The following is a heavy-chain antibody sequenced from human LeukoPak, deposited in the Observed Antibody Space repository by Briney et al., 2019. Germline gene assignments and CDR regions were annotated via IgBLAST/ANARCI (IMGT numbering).Heavy chain of an antibody. CDR2: ISWNSGSI. D-gene: IGHD6-13*01. CDR1: GFTFDDYA. CDR3: ARVGSSSVDY. J-gene: IGHJ4*02. Sequence: PGGSLRLSCAASGFTFDDYAMHWVRQAPGKGLEWVSGISWNSGSIGYADSVKGRFTISRDNAKNSLYLQMNSLRAEDTAVYYCARVGSSSVDYWGQGTLVTVSS. V-gene: IGHV3-9*01.